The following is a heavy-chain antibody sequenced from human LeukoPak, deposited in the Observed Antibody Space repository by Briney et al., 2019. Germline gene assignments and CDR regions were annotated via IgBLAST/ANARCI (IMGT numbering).Heavy chain of an antibody. J-gene: IGHJ4*02. V-gene: IGHV3-48*03. CDR1: GFTFSSYE. Sequence: GGSLRLSCAASGFTFSSYEMTWVRQAPGKGLEWVSYISSSANTIYYADFVKGRFTISRDNAKNLLYLQVNSLRAEDTAVYYCSRGSIYFDYWGQGTLVTVSS. D-gene: IGHD3-9*01. CDR2: ISSSANTI. CDR3: SRGSIYFDY.